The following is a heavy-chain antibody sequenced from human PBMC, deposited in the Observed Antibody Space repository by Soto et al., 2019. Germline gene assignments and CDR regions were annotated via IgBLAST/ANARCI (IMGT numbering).Heavy chain of an antibody. CDR1: GGSISSGGYS. V-gene: IGHV4-34*01. CDR2: INHSGST. D-gene: IGHD6-13*01. CDR3: ARGRRIAAAYNWFDP. J-gene: IGHJ5*02. Sequence: SETLSLTCAVSGGSISSGGYSWSWIRQPPGKGLEWIGEINHSGSTNYNPSLKSRVTISVDTSKNQFSLKLSSVTAADTAVYYCARGRRIAAAYNWFDPWGQGTLVTVSS.